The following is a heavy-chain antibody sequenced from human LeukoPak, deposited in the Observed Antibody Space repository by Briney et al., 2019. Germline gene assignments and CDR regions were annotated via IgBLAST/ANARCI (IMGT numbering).Heavy chain of an antibody. CDR2: INHRGST. CDR3: ARGPPLNPGDFDSSGYYYFDY. D-gene: IGHD3-22*01. V-gene: IGHV4-34*01. Sequence: SETLSLTCAVYGGSFSGYWWSWVRLPPGKGLEWIGEINHRGSTNYNPSLKSRVTIAVDTSKIQFSLKLSSVTAADTAVYYCARGPPLNPGDFDSSGYYYFDYWRLGTLVTVSS. CDR1: GGSFSGYW. J-gene: IGHJ4*02.